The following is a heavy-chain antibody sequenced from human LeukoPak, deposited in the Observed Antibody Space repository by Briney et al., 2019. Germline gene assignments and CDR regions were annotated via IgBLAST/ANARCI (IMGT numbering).Heavy chain of an antibody. J-gene: IGHJ6*04. CDR1: GVSIRSDY. Sequence: SETLSLTCSVSGVSIRSDYWSWIRQPPGKGLEWIGYIHNSGSTNYNPSLKSRVTISVDTSKNQFSLKLSSVTAADTAVYYCARHGPSPDSSSSSGTLDVWGKGTTVTVSS. D-gene: IGHD6-13*01. V-gene: IGHV4-59*08. CDR3: ARHGPSPDSSSSSGTLDV. CDR2: IHNSGST.